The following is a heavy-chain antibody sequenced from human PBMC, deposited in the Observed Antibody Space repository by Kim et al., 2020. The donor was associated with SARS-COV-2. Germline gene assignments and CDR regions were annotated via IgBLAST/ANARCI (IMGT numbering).Heavy chain of an antibody. CDR1: GYTFTSYG. D-gene: IGHD3-3*01. CDR2: ISAYNGNT. V-gene: IGHV1-18*04. J-gene: IGHJ6*02. CDR3: ARSPYYDFWSGYYKDYYYGMDV. Sequence: ASVKVSCKASGYTFTSYGISWVRQAPGQGLEWMGWISAYNGNTNYAQKLQGRVTMTTDTSTSTAYMELRSLRSDDTAVYYCARSPYYDFWSGYYKDYYYGMDVWGQGTTVTVSS.